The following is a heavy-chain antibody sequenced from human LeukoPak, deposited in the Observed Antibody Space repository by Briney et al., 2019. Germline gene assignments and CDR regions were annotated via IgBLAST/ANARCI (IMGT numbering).Heavy chain of an antibody. CDR1: GGSISSGSYY. J-gene: IGHJ6*03. D-gene: IGHD6-19*01. V-gene: IGHV4-61*02. Sequence: SETLSLTCTVSGGSISSGSYYWSWIRQPAGKGLEWIGRIYTSGSANYNPSLKSRVTMSLDTSKNQFSLKLSSVTAADTAVYYCARDNGWYYYYYYMDVWGKGTTVTVSS. CDR2: IYTSGSA. CDR3: ARDNGWYYYYYYMDV.